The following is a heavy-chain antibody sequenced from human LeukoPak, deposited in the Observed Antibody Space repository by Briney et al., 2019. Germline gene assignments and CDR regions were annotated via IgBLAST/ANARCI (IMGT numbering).Heavy chain of an antibody. D-gene: IGHD5-24*01. Sequence: GESLRLSCAASGFTFSSYWMSWVRQAPGKGLEWVANIKQDGSEKYYVDSVKGRFTISRDNAKNSLYLQMNSLRAEDTAVYYCAREVEMATIIYFDYWGQGTLVTVSS. CDR1: GFTFSSYW. V-gene: IGHV3-7*01. J-gene: IGHJ4*02. CDR3: AREVEMATIIYFDY. CDR2: IKQDGSEK.